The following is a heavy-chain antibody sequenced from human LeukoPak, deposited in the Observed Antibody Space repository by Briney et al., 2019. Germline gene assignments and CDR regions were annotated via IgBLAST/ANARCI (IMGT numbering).Heavy chain of an antibody. CDR2: IYYSGST. J-gene: IGHJ4*02. V-gene: IGHV4-59*08. D-gene: IGHD3-10*01. CDR1: GGSISSYY. Sequence: KPSETLSLTCTVSGGSISSYYWSWIRQPPGKGLEWIGYIYYSGSTNYNPSLKSRVTISVDTSKNQFSLKLSSVTAADTAVYYCARHLYGSGPYDYWGQGTLVTVSS. CDR3: ARHLYGSGPYDY.